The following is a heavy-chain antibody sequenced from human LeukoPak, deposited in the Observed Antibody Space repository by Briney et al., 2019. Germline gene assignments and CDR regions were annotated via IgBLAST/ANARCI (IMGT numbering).Heavy chain of an antibody. Sequence: GGSLRLSCAASGFTFSRYSMNWVRQAPGKGLEWVSSISSSSSYIYYADSVKGRFTISRDNAKNSLYLQMNSLRAEDTAVYYCARDVGYCSSTSCWNAYYYYYYMDVWGKGTTVTVSS. CDR1: GFTFSRYS. CDR2: ISSSSSYI. J-gene: IGHJ6*03. D-gene: IGHD2-2*01. V-gene: IGHV3-21*01. CDR3: ARDVGYCSSTSCWNAYYYYYYMDV.